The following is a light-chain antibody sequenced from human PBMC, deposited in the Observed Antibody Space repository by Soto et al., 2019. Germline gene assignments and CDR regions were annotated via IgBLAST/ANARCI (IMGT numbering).Light chain of an antibody. V-gene: IGLV2-23*01. CDR1: SSDVGSYNL. Sequence: QPVLTQPASVSGSPEQSITISCTGTSSDVGSYNLVSWYQQHPGKAPKVMIYEATKRPSGVSNRFSGSKSGNTASLTISGRQAEDEADYYCCAYAGSGTVVFGGGTQLTVL. CDR2: EAT. CDR3: CAYAGSGTVV. J-gene: IGLJ3*02.